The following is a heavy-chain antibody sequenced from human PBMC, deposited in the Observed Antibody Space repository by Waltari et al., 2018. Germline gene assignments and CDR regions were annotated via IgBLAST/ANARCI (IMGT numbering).Heavy chain of an antibody. V-gene: IGHV3-30*04. D-gene: IGHD3-22*01. J-gene: IGHJ6*02. CDR1: EFTFSSYA. Sequence: QVQLVESGGGMVQPGRSLRPSCEASEFTFSSYAMHWVRQAPGKGLEWVAVISYNARNIYYVDSVKGRFTVSRDNSKKTLYLQMNSLRAEDTAVYYCARDYCDRTNCHGMDVWGQGTTVTVSS. CDR3: ARDYCDRTNCHGMDV. CDR2: ISYNARNI.